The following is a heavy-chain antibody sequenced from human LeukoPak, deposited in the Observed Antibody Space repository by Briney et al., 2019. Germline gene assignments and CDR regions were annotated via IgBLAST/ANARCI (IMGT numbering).Heavy chain of an antibody. CDR2: IYYSGST. CDR1: GGSISSSSYY. J-gene: IGHJ4*02. D-gene: IGHD6-6*01. V-gene: IGHV4-39*01. Sequence: PSETLSLTCTVSGGSISSSSYYWGWIRQPPGKGLEWIGSIYYSGSTYDNPSLKSRVTISVDTSKNQFSLKLGSVTAADTAVYYCARRGGYSSSFLPFDYWGQGTLVTVSS. CDR3: ARRGGYSSSFLPFDY.